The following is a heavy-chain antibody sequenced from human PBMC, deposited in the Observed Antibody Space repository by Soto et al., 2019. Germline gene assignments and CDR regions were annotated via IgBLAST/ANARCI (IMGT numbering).Heavy chain of an antibody. D-gene: IGHD6-13*01. Sequence: ASVKASCKASGYTFINFDISWVLQAAGQGLEWLGWMNPGSGKTGYASKFQGRVAMTRDASTGTSHLELSSLTSDDTAVYYCARMASAGTLNWFDPWGQGTLVTVSS. CDR3: ARMASAGTLNWFDP. CDR1: GYTFINFD. CDR2: MNPGSGKT. J-gene: IGHJ5*02. V-gene: IGHV1-8*02.